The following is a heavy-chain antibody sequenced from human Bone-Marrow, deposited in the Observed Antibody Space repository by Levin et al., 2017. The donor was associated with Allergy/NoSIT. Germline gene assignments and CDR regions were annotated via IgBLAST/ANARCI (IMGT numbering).Heavy chain of an antibody. Sequence: SQTLSLTCAISGDSVSSTSAAWNWIRQSPSRGLEWLGRTYYRSKWYNDYAVSVKSRITINPDTSKNQFSLQLNSVTPEDTAVYYCARDRVVVVPAAIPFYYYYGMDVWGQGTTVTVSS. CDR1: GDSVSSTSAA. CDR2: TYYRSKWYN. V-gene: IGHV6-1*01. CDR3: ARDRVVVVPAAIPFYYYYGMDV. D-gene: IGHD2-2*01. J-gene: IGHJ6*02.